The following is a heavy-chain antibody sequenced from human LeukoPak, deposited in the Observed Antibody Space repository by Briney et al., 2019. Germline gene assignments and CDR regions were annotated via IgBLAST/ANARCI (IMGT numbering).Heavy chain of an antibody. CDR1: GFSVSTSGVD. CDR3: VHTPARRPWLIRLDY. V-gene: IGHV2-5*02. J-gene: IGHJ4*02. Sequence: SGPTLANPTQTLTLTCTLSGFSVSTSGVDVGWIRQPPRKALEWLALIYWDDDKRYSPSLKSRLAISKDTSKNQVVLIMSDMEPVDTATYYCVHTPARRPWLIRLDYWGQGTLVTVSS. D-gene: IGHD6-19*01. CDR2: IYWDDDK.